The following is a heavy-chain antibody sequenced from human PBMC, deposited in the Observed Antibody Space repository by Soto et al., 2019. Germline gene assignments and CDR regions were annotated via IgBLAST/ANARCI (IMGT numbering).Heavy chain of an antibody. CDR3: ARLSAVAGIYFDY. D-gene: IGHD6-19*01. Sequence: PSETLSLTCTVSGGSISSYYWSWIRQSPGKGLEWIGYIYDSESTYYNPSLKSRVTISVDTTKTQFSLKLSSVTAADTVVYYCARLSAVAGIYFDYWGQGTLVTVSS. CDR2: IYDSEST. J-gene: IGHJ4*02. V-gene: IGHV4-59*08. CDR1: GGSISSYY.